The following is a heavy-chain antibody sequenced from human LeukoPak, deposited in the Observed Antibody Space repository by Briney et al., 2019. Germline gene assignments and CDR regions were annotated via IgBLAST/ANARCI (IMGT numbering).Heavy chain of an antibody. J-gene: IGHJ4*02. Sequence: GGSLRLSCAASGFTFSSYGMHWVRQAPGKGLEWVAVIWYDGSNKYYADSVKGRFTTSRDNSKNTVYLQMNSLRAEDTAVYYCARSPGYSDYWGQGTLVTVSS. CDR2: IWYDGSNK. CDR1: GFTFSSYG. CDR3: ARSPGYSDY. V-gene: IGHV3-33*01.